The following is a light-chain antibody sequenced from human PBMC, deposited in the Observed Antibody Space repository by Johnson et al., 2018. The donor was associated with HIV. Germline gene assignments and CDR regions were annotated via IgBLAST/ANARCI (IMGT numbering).Light chain of an antibody. V-gene: IGLV1-51*02. CDR3: GTWDSSLSAYV. CDR1: SSNIGNNY. J-gene: IGLJ1*01. Sequence: QSVLTQPPSVSAAPGQKVTISCSGSSSNIGNNYVSWYQQLPRTAPQLLIYENNKRPSGIPDRFSGSKSGTSATLGITGLQTGYEADYYCGTWDSSLSAYVFGTGTKVTVL. CDR2: ENN.